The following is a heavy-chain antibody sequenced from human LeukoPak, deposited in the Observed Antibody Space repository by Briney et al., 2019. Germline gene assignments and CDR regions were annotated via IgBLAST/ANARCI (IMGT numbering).Heavy chain of an antibody. CDR3: AKDFMTTVTPFDC. Sequence: GGSLRLSCAASGFTFSSYAMSWVRQAPGKGLEWVSTSTRTGTYYAGSVKGRFTISRDNSKNTLYLQMNSLRAEDTALYYCAKDFMTTVTPFDCWGPGTLVTVSS. D-gene: IGHD4-17*01. CDR2: STRTGT. J-gene: IGHJ4*02. CDR1: GFTFSSYA. V-gene: IGHV3-23*01.